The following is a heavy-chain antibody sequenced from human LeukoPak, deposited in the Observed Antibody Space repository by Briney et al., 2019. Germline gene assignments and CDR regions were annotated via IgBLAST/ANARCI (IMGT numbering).Heavy chain of an antibody. J-gene: IGHJ4*02. Sequence: PGGSLRLSCAASGFTFSNYWMSWVRQAPGKGLEWVANINQDGSEKYYVGSVKGRFTVSRDDAKNSLYLQMNSLRAEDTAVYYCARDSEAYCGRDPPDYWGQGTLVTVSS. CDR3: ARDSEAYCGRDPPDY. V-gene: IGHV3-7*01. CDR1: GFTFSNYW. D-gene: IGHD2-21*02. CDR2: INQDGSEK.